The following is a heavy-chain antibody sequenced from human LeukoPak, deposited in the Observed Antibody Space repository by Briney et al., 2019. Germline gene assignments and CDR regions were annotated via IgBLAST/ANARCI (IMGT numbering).Heavy chain of an antibody. D-gene: IGHD3-3*01. V-gene: IGHV1-69*04. CDR1: GGTFSSYA. CDR3: ASPDFWSGPYPTYYYYGMDV. Sequence: ASVKVSCKASGGTFSSYAISWVRQAPGQGLEWMGRIIPILGIANYAQKFQGRVTITADKSTSTAYMGLSSLRSEDTAVYYCASPDFWSGPYPTYYYYGMDVWGQGTTVTVSS. CDR2: IIPILGIA. J-gene: IGHJ6*02.